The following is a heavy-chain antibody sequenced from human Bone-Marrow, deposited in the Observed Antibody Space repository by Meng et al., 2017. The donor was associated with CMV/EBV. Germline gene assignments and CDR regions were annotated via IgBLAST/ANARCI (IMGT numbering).Heavy chain of an antibody. V-gene: IGHV4-59*01. CDR2: IYYSGST. D-gene: IGHD2-2*01. CDR1: GGSISSYY. J-gene: IGHJ3*02. CDR3: ARDTVGSTSDAFDI. Sequence: SETLSLTCTVSGGSISSYYWSWIRQPRGKGLEWSGYIYYSGSTNYNPSLKGRVTISVDTSKNQFTLKLTSVTAADTAVDYCARDTVGSTSDAFDIWGQGTMVTVSS.